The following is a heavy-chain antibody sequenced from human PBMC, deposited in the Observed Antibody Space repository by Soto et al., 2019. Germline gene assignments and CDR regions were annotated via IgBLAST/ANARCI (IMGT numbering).Heavy chain of an antibody. J-gene: IGHJ4*02. CDR1: GVTFSSYA. CDR3: ARDGGGYPSGGFDY. V-gene: IGHV1-69*13. CDR2: IIPIFGTA. Sequence: ASVKVSCKASGVTFSSYAISWVRQAPGQGLEWMGGIIPIFGTANYAQKFQGRVTITADESTSTAYMELSSLRSEDTAVYYCARDGGGYPSGGFDYWGQGTLVTVSS. D-gene: IGHD5-12*01.